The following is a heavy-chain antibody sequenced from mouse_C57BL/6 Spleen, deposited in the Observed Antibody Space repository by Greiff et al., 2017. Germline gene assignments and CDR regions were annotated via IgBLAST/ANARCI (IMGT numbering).Heavy chain of an antibody. CDR3: ARFLYYDYDRGPYAMDY. CDR2: IYPRSGNT. D-gene: IGHD2-4*01. Sequence: VMLVESGAELARPGASVKLSCKASGYTFTSYGISWVKQRTGQGLEWIGEIYPRSGNTYYNEKFKGKATLTADKSSSTAYMELRSLTSEDSAVYFCARFLYYDYDRGPYAMDYWGQGTSVTVSS. CDR1: GYTFTSYG. J-gene: IGHJ4*01. V-gene: IGHV1-81*01.